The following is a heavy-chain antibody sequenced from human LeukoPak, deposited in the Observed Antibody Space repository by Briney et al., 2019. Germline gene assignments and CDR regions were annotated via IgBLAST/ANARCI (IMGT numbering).Heavy chain of an antibody. Sequence: GGSLRLSCAVSGFTFTNYAMSWVRQAPGKGLEWVSLISGDGYNTYYADSVRGRFTISRDNSKNSLYLQMNSLRTEDTALYYCAKDILWGLGMATIEGNDAFDIWGQGTMVTVSS. V-gene: IGHV3-43*02. D-gene: IGHD5-24*01. J-gene: IGHJ3*02. CDR3: AKDILWGLGMATIEGNDAFDI. CDR2: ISGDGYNT. CDR1: GFTFTNYA.